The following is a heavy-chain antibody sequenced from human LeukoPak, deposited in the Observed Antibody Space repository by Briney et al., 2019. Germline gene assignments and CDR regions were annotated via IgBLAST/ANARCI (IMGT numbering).Heavy chain of an antibody. J-gene: IGHJ5*01. V-gene: IGHV2-5*02. D-gene: IGHD6-13*01. Sequence: SGPTLVNPTQTLTLTCTFSGFSLSTSGVGVGWIRQPPGKALEWLAVIYWDDDKHYSPSMKSSLTITKDTSKNHVDLKMTNMDPVDTATYYCAHTRRGQQLGYNWLDSWGQGTLVTVSS. CDR3: AHTRRGQQLGYNWLDS. CDR2: IYWDDDK. CDR1: GFSLSTSGVG.